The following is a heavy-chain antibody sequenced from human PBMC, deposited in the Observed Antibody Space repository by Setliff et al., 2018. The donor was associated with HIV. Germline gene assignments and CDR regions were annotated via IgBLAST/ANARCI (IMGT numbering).Heavy chain of an antibody. J-gene: IGHJ5*02. CDR3: AREQYSYGHGYNWFDP. CDR2: IYYSGST. D-gene: IGHD5-18*01. CDR1: GDSINSGNYY. Sequence: SETLSLTCTVSGDSINSGNYYWSWIRQHPGKGLEWIGYIYYSGSTYYSPSLKSRVTISADTSKNQFSLKLTSVTAADTAVYYCAREQYSYGHGYNWFDPWGQGTLVTVSS. V-gene: IGHV4-30-4*08.